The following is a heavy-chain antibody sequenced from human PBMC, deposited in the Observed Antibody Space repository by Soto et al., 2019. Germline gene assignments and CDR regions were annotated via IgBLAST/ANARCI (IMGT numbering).Heavy chain of an antibody. D-gene: IGHD3-10*01. Sequence: GGSLRLSCAASGFTFSSYWMSWVRQAPGKGLEWVANIKQDGSEKYYVDSVKGRFTISRDNAKNSLYLQMNSLRAEDTAVYYCARDHPFMVRGAELYYYYYMDVWGKGTTVTVSS. CDR1: GFTFSSYW. CDR2: IKQDGSEK. V-gene: IGHV3-7*01. CDR3: ARDHPFMVRGAELYYYYYMDV. J-gene: IGHJ6*03.